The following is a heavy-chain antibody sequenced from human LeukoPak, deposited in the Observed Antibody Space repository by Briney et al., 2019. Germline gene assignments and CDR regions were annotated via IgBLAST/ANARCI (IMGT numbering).Heavy chain of an antibody. J-gene: IGHJ5*02. CDR2: IYYSGST. Sequence: SETLSLTCTVSGGSISSSSYYWGWIRQPPGKGLEWIGSIYYSGSTYYNPSLKSRVTISVDTSKNQFSLKLSSVTAADTAAYYCARGGHNWFDPWGQGTLVTVSS. V-gene: IGHV4-39*07. CDR1: GGSISSSSYY. D-gene: IGHD6-25*01. CDR3: ARGGHNWFDP.